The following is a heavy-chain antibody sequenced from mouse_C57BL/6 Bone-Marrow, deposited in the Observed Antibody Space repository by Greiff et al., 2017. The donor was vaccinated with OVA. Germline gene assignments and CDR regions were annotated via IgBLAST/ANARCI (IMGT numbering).Heavy chain of an antibody. Sequence: VQVVESGAELVRPGTSVKMSCKASGYTFTNYWIGWAKQRPGHGLEWIGDIYPGGGYTNYNEKFKGKATLTADKSSSTAYMQFSSLTSEDSAIYYCAITTVVAFDYWGQGTTLTVSS. CDR3: AITTVVAFDY. CDR1: GYTFTNYW. CDR2: IYPGGGYT. D-gene: IGHD1-1*01. V-gene: IGHV1-63*01. J-gene: IGHJ2*01.